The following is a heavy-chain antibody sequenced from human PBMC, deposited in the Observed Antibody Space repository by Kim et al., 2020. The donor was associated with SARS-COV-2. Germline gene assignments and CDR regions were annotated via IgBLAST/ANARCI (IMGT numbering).Heavy chain of an antibody. CDR3: ARISSIAARFDY. V-gene: IGHV3-48*03. J-gene: IGHJ4*02. D-gene: IGHD6-6*01. CDR1: GFTFSSYE. CDR2: ISSSGSTI. Sequence: GGSLRLSCAASGFTFSSYEMNWVRQAPGKGLEWVSYISSSGSTIYYADSVKGRFTISRDNAKNSLYLQMNSLRAEDTAVYYCARISSIAARFDYWGQGTLVTVSS.